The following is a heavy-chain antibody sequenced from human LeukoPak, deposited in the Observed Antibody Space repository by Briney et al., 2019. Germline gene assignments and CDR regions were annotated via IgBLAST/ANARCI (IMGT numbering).Heavy chain of an antibody. CDR3: ARAEYSSSWYEVAEYYFDY. V-gene: IGHV4-59*01. Sequence: SETLSLTCTVSDDSISDYYRGWIRQPSGKGLEWIGYFHNSGTSTYNPSLKSRVTISADTSKNQFSLKLNSLTTADTAVYYCARAEYSSSWYEVAEYYFDYWGQGTLVTVSS. CDR1: DDSISDYY. CDR2: FHNSGTS. D-gene: IGHD6-13*01. J-gene: IGHJ4*02.